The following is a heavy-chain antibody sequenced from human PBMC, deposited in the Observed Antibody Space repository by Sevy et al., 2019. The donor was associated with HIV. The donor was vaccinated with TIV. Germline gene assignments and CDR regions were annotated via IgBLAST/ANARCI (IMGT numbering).Heavy chain of an antibody. V-gene: IGHV3-15*06. J-gene: IGHJ5*02. CDR1: GFSFNKAW. CDR2: IKSQRDGGTP. CDR3: MTRNAETTTQWIP. D-gene: IGHD2-2*03. Sequence: GSLRLSCAASGFSFNKAWMNWVRQPQGKGLEWVGLIKSQRDGGTPRYAAPVKGRFTISRDDSKNTVYLQINSLRTEDTAVYYCMTRNAETTTQWIPWGQGTLVTVS.